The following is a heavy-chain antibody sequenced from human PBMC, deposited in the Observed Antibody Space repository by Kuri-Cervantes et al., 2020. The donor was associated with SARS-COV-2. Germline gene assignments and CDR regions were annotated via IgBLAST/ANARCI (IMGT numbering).Heavy chain of an antibody. CDR1: GYTFTSYG. J-gene: IGHJ6*02. Sequence: ASVKVSCKASGYTFTSYGISWVRQAPGQGLEWMGWISAYNGNTNYAQKLQGRVTMTTDTSTSTAYMELRSLRSEDTAVYYCARDLGYSSGWEGLRGMDVWGQGTTVTVSS. CDR3: ARDLGYSSGWEGLRGMDV. V-gene: IGHV1-18*01. D-gene: IGHD6-19*01. CDR2: ISAYNGNT.